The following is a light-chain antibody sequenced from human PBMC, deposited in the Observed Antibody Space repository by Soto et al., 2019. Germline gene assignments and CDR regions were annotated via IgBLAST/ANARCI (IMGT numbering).Light chain of an antibody. CDR3: QQLNSYPQT. CDR2: SAS. CDR1: QGIDNY. V-gene: IGKV1-8*01. Sequence: AIRMTQSPSSLSASTGDTVTITCRASQGIDNYLAWFQQKPGKAPKLLVYSASTLQSGVPSRFSGSGSGPDFTLTISSLQPEDSATYFCQQLNSYPQTFGQGTRLEIK. J-gene: IGKJ5*01.